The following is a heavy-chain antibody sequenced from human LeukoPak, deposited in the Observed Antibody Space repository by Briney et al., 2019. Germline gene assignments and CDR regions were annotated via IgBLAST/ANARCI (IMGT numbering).Heavy chain of an antibody. CDR1: GYTFSTYS. Sequence: GESLRLSCAASGYTFSTYSMNWLRLAPGKGLEWVSSISPDSNYKYYVDSVKGRFTISRDNAKSSLYLQMNSLRAEDTAVYYCAKGSGSSWYYFDYWGQGTLVTVSS. V-gene: IGHV3-21*04. CDR2: ISPDSNYK. CDR3: AKGSGSSWYYFDY. J-gene: IGHJ4*02. D-gene: IGHD6-13*01.